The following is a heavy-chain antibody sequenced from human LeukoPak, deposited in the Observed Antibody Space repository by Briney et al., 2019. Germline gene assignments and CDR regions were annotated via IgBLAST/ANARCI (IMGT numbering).Heavy chain of an antibody. CDR3: AKGHQCSGGSCYPLYYYYYMDV. J-gene: IGHJ6*03. D-gene: IGHD2-15*01. CDR1: GFTFSSYG. CDR2: IWYDGSNK. Sequence: GGSLRLSCAASGFTFSSYGMHWVRQAPGKGLEWVAVIWYDGSNKYYADSMKGRFTISRDNSKNTLYLQMNSLRAEDTAVYYCAKGHQCSGGSCYPLYYYYYMDVWGKGTTVTVSS. V-gene: IGHV3-33*06.